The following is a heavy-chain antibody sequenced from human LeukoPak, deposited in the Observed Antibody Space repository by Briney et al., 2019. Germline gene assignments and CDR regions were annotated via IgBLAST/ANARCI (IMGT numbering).Heavy chain of an antibody. CDR3: ARHAISSGWGEDSYYMDV. Sequence: SETLSLTCTVSGGSISSYWWSWIRQPPGKGLEWIGYIYYSGSTNYNPSLKRRVTLSVDTSKNQFSLKLSSVTAADTAMYYCARHAISSGWGEDSYYMDVWGTGTTVTVSS. D-gene: IGHD6-19*01. J-gene: IGHJ6*03. CDR2: IYYSGST. V-gene: IGHV4-59*08. CDR1: GGSISSYW.